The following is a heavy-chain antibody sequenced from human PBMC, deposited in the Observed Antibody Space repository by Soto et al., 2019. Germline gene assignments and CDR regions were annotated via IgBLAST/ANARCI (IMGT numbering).Heavy chain of an antibody. D-gene: IGHD1-26*01. CDR1: GGSISSGGYC. V-gene: IGHV4-30-2*01. J-gene: IGHJ3*02. Sequence: QVQLQESGPGLVKPSQTLSLTCAVSGGSISSGGYCWSWLRHPPGKGLEWIGYIYHGGSTYYNPPLQSRVTIPVDRSKNQFSLKLSSVTAADTAVYYCARGTLGGGFDIWGQGTMVTVSS. CDR2: IYHGGST. CDR3: ARGTLGGGFDI.